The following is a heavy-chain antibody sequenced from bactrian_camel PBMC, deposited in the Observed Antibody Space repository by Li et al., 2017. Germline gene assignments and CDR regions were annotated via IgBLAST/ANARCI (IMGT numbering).Heavy chain of an antibody. V-gene: IGHV3S1*01. CDR2: FNAGTDIT. CDR1: GFTISSYS. Sequence: HVQLVESGGGLVQPGGSLRLSCAASGFTISSYSMYWVRQAPGLGLEWVSIFNAGTDITYYADSVKGRFTISRDYAKITVFLQMNSLKSEDTALYYCVTDLPGGGSCDFAYWGQGTQVTVS. CDR3: VTDLPGGGSCDFAY. J-gene: IGHJ6*01. D-gene: IGHD7*01.